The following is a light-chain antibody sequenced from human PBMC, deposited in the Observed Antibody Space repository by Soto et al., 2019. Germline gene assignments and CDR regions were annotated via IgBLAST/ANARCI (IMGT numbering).Light chain of an antibody. CDR3: QQYGSSPFT. CDR2: GAS. V-gene: IGKV3-20*01. CDR1: QSVSNNY. Sequence: EIVLTQSPGTLSLSPWERATLSCRASQSVSNNYLAWYQQKPGQAPRLLIYGASNRATGIPDRFSGSGSGTDFTLTISRLEPEDFAVYYCQQYGSSPFTFGGGTKVDIK. J-gene: IGKJ4*01.